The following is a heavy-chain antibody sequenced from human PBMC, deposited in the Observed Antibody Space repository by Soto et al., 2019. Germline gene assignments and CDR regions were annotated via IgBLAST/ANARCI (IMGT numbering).Heavy chain of an antibody. CDR3: VRGGGAYAGSSLWFDS. V-gene: IGHV3-64D*06. J-gene: IGHJ5*01. CDR1: GFTFSHSA. D-gene: IGHD3-16*01. CDR2: IGSTGAST. Sequence: PGGSLRLSCSASGFTFSHSAMHWVRQAPGKGLEYVAAIGSTGASTYYPGSVKGRFIISRDNSKNTLFLQMNSLRPEDTAVYYGVRGGGAYAGSSLWFDSWGQGTLVTVSS.